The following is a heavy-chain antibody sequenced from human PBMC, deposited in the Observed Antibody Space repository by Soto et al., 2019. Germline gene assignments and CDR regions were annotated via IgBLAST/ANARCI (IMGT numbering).Heavy chain of an antibody. J-gene: IGHJ4*02. CDR3: ASIHYYYDSSGYYYYFDY. D-gene: IGHD3-22*01. Sequence: QLQLQESGPGLVKPSETLSLTCTVSGGSISSSSYYWGWIRQPPGKGLEWIGSIYYSGSTYYNPSLKSRVTISVDTSKNQCSLKLSSVTAADTAVYYCASIHYYYDSSGYYYYFDYWGQGTLVTVSS. V-gene: IGHV4-39*01. CDR1: GGSISSSSYY. CDR2: IYYSGST.